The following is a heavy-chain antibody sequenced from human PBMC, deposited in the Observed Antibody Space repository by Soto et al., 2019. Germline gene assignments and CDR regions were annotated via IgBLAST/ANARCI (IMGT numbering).Heavy chain of an antibody. J-gene: IGHJ4*02. CDR2: IYWNNRE. CDR3: AHTDSPPRCSDH. Sequence: QITLKESGPALLKPTQTLTLTCTFSGFSLDTTSVAVGWIRQPPGKALEWLALIYWNNREAYSPSLKTRLTVTKDTSKNQVVLTMTNMDPVDTATYYCAHTDSPPRCSDHWGQGILVTVSS. D-gene: IGHD3-10*02. V-gene: IGHV2-5*01. CDR1: GFSLDTTSVA.